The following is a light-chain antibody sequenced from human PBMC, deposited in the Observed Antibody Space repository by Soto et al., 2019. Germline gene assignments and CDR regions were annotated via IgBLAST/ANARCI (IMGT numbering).Light chain of an antibody. CDR1: QSVSSSY. Sequence: ETVMTQSPVTLSVSPGERATLCGRASQSVSSSYLAWYQQKPGQAPRLLIHGASTRAIGFPARFSGSGSGTEFTLTISSLQSEDFALYYCQQYNNWPPTFGQGTRLEIK. CDR2: GAS. CDR3: QQYNNWPPT. J-gene: IGKJ5*01. V-gene: IGKV3-15*01.